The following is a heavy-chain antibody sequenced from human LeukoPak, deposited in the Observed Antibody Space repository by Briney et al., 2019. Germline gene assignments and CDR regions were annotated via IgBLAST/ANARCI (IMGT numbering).Heavy chain of an antibody. D-gene: IGHD7-27*01. V-gene: IGHV1-69*04. CDR1: GGTFSSYA. J-gene: IGHJ4*02. Sequence: GSSVKVSCKASGGTFSSYAISWVRQAPGQGLEWMGRIIPILGIANYAQKFQGRVAITADKSTSTAYMELSSLRSEDTAVYYCASLRTGDPYFDYWGQGTLVTVSS. CDR3: ASLRTGDPYFDY. CDR2: IIPILGIA.